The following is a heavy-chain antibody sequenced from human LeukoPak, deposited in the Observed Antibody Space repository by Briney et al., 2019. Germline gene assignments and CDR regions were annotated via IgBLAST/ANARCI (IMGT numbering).Heavy chain of an antibody. J-gene: IGHJ3*02. Sequence: PSGTLCLTCTDSGGSISSYYWSWIRQPPGKGLEWIGYIYYSGSTNYNPSLKTRVTISVDTSKNQFSLKLSYVTAADTAVYYCARRRSGHDAFDIWGQGAMVTVSS. CDR3: ARRRSGHDAFDI. CDR1: GGSISSYY. CDR2: IYYSGST. V-gene: IGHV4-59*01. D-gene: IGHD3-3*01.